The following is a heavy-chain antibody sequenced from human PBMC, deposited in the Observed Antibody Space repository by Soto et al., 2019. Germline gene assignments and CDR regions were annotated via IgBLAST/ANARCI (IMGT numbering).Heavy chain of an antibody. J-gene: IGHJ6*02. CDR2: INPSGGST. V-gene: IGHV1-46*01. Sequence: ASVKVSCKASGYTFTSYYMHWVRQAPGQGLEWMGIINPSGGSTSYAQKFQGRVTMTRDTSTSTVYMELSSLRSEDTAVYYWARDLSRITMVRGVIYGMDVWGQGTTVTVSS. D-gene: IGHD3-10*01. CDR1: GYTFTSYY. CDR3: ARDLSRITMVRGVIYGMDV.